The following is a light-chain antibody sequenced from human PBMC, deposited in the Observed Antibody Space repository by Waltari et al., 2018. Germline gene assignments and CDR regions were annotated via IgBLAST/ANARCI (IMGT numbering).Light chain of an antibody. Sequence: DIQLTQSPSFLSASVGDRVTITCRASQGITRHLAWYQQKSGIAPNVLIYAASTLRRGVPSRFSGSGSGTVFTLTINDLQPEDFATYYCQQRNSYLYSFGQGTEVVMK. CDR1: QGITRH. CDR3: QQRNSYLYS. J-gene: IGKJ2*01. V-gene: IGKV1-9*01. CDR2: AAS.